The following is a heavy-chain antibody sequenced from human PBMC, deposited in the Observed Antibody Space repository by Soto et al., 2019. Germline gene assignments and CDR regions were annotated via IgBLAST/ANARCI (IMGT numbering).Heavy chain of an antibody. V-gene: IGHV3-74*01. CDR3: ARGDRGGFDL. Sequence: SLRLSCAASGFTFSSYSMHWARQAPGKGLVWVSRVHSGGTTTTYADSVKGRFTISRDNARNTVSLQMSSLRAEDTAIYYCARGDRGGFDLWGHGTMVTVSS. D-gene: IGHD3-10*01. CDR1: GFTFSSYS. J-gene: IGHJ3*01. CDR2: VHSGGTTT.